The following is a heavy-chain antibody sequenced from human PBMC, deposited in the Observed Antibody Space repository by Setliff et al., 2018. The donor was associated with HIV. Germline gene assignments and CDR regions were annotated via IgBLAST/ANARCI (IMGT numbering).Heavy chain of an antibody. Sequence: SETLSLTCAVYGGSFSGYYWSWIRQPPGKGLEWIGEINHGGSTNYNPSLKSRVTISVDTSKNQFSLKLSSVTAADTAVYYCARVRRGGYYGSGSSPFDYWGQGTLVTVS. CDR2: INHGGST. V-gene: IGHV4-34*01. D-gene: IGHD3-10*01. CDR1: GGSFSGYY. CDR3: ARVRRGGYYGSGSSPFDY. J-gene: IGHJ4*02.